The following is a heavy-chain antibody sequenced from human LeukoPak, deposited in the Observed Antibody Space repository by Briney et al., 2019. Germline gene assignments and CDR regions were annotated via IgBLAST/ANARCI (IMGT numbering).Heavy chain of an antibody. J-gene: IGHJ4*02. CDR2: IKSKTDGGTT. D-gene: IGHD6-19*01. CDR3: TTASYSSGWSYYFAY. CDR1: GFTFSNAW. Sequence: GGSLRLSCAASGFTFSNAWMSWVRQAPGKGLEWVGRIKSKTDGGTTDYAAPVKGRFTISRDDSKNTLYLQMNSLKTEDTAVYYCTTASYSSGWSYYFAYWAREPWSPSPQ. V-gene: IGHV3-15*01.